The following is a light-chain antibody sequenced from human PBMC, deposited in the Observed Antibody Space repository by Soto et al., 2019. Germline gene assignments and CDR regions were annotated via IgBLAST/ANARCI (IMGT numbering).Light chain of an antibody. Sequence: EVVLTQSPVTLSLSPGERATLSCRASQSFRGLLAWYQQKPGQAPRLLIYGASTRATGIPARFSGSGSGTEFTLTISSLQSEDFAVYYCQQRSNWPPWTFGQGTKVDIK. CDR3: QQRSNWPPWT. V-gene: IGKV3-11*01. CDR1: QSFRGL. CDR2: GAS. J-gene: IGKJ1*01.